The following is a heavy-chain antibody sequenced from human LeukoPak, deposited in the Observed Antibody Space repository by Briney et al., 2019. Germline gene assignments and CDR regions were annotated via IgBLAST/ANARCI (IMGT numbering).Heavy chain of an antibody. CDR1: GFTFSSYW. CDR2: VSGSGGST. V-gene: IGHV3-23*01. J-gene: IGHJ4*02. CDR3: AKSSYYDSSGYYREYYFDY. D-gene: IGHD3-22*01. Sequence: GGSLRLSCAASGFTFSSYWMSWVRQAPGKGLEWVSSVSGSGGSTYYADSVKGRFTISRDNSKSTLFLQMNSLRAEDTAVYYCAKSSYYDSSGYYREYYFDYWGQGTLVTVSS.